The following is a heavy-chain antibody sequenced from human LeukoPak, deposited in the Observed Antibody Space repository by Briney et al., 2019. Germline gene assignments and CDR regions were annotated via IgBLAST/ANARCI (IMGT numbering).Heavy chain of an antibody. CDR2: ISHDGSTK. V-gene: IGHV3-30*04. CDR3: ARAVVGKEDLDY. Sequence: AGGSLRLSCAASGFTFSNYLMHWVRQAPGKGLEWVAVISHDGSTKYYADSVRGRFTISRDNSKNTLYLQMDSLGAEDTAVYYCARAVVGKEDLDYWGQGTLVAVSS. D-gene: IGHD6-19*01. CDR1: GFTFSNYL. J-gene: IGHJ4*02.